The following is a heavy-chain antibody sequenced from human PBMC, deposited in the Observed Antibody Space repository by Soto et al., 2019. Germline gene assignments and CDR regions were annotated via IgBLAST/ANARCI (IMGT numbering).Heavy chain of an antibody. J-gene: IGHJ5*02. V-gene: IGHV1-69*13. CDR2: IIPIFGTA. Sequence: ASVKVSCKASGGTFSSYAISWVRQAPGQGLEWMGGIIPIFGTANYAQKFQGRVTITADESTSTAYMELSSLRSEDTAVYYCARHNDFWSGYYNWFDPWGQGTLVTVSS. D-gene: IGHD3-3*01. CDR1: GGTFSSYA. CDR3: ARHNDFWSGYYNWFDP.